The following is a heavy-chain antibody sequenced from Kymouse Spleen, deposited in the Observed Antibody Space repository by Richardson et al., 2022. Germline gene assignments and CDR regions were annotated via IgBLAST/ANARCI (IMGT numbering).Heavy chain of an antibody. CDR1: GGSFSGYY. V-gene: IGHV4-34*01. J-gene: IGHJ5*02. CDR2: INHSGST. CDR3: ARGRYYGSGSYYTNWFDP. D-gene: IGHD3-10*01. Sequence: QVQLQQWGAGLLKPSETLSLTCAVYGGSFSGYYWSWIRQPPGKGLEWIGEINHSGSTNYNPSLKSRVTISVDTSKNQFSLKLSSVTAADTAVYYCARGRYYGSGSYYTNWFDPWGQGTLVTVSS.